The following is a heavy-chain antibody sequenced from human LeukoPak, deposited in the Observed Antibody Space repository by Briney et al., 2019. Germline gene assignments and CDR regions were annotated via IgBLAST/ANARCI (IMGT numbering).Heavy chain of an antibody. CDR3: ARHEYFVNY. V-gene: IGHV4-39*01. D-gene: IGHD2/OR15-2a*01. Sequence: PSETQSLTCTVSGGSISSSNYYWGWIRQPPGKGLQWIGSIYDSGTTYYNPSLKSRVTLSVDTPKNQFSLKLSSVTAADTAVYYCARHEYFVNYWGQGTLVTVSS. J-gene: IGHJ4*02. CDR2: IYDSGTT. CDR1: GGSISSSNYY.